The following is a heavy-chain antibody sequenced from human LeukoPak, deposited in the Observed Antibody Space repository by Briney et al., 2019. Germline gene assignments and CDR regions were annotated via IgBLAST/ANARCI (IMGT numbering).Heavy chain of an antibody. J-gene: IGHJ4*02. D-gene: IGHD6-13*01. CDR2: ISAYNGNT. CDR3: VRSQWSSWFFDY. V-gene: IGHV1-18*01. CDR1: GYTFRSYG. Sequence: GASVKVSCKASGYTFRSYGISWARQAPGQGLEWMGWISAYNGNTNYAQKFKGRVTMTTDTSTSTAYMELRSLRSGDTAVYYCVRSQWSSWFFDYWGQGTLVTVSA.